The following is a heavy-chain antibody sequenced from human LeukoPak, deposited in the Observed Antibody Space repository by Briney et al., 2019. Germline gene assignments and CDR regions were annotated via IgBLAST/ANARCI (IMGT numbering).Heavy chain of an antibody. CDR3: ARVPPSAHQLFSSDY. V-gene: IGHV1-46*01. CDR1: GFTFTSYY. Sequence: GGSLRLSCAASGFTFTSYYMHWVRQAPGQGLEWMGIINPSGGSTSYAQKFQGRVTMTRDTSTSTVYMELSSLRSDDTAVYYCARVPPSAHQLFSSDYWGQGTQVTVSS. D-gene: IGHD2-2*01. CDR2: INPSGGST. J-gene: IGHJ4*02.